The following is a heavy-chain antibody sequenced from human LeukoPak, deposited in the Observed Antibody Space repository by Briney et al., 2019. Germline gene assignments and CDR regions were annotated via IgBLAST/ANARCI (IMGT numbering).Heavy chain of an antibody. J-gene: IGHJ4*02. D-gene: IGHD6-6*01. CDR1: GFTFGSYA. Sequence: GGSLRLSCAASGFTFGSYAMSWVRQAPGTGREWVSATSGGGVSTYYADSVKGRFTISRDNSKNTLYLQMHSLRAEDTAVYYCAKARSSSSPFDYWGQGTLVTVSS. CDR2: TSGGGVST. CDR3: AKARSSSSPFDY. V-gene: IGHV3-23*01.